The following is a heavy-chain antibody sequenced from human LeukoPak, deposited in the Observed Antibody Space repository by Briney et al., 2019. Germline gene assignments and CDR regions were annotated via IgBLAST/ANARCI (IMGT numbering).Heavy chain of an antibody. V-gene: IGHV3-23*01. J-gene: IGHJ4*02. Sequence: GGSLRLSCVGPGFSFNGYVMSRVRQAPGKGLEWIAVTGGSDDNTHYADSVKGRFTISRDNSENRLFLQMNSLRPDDSALYYCTKDLMTGFSSGWYFAYWGQGTLVTVSS. CDR1: GFSFNGYV. D-gene: IGHD6-19*01. CDR2: TGGSDDNT. CDR3: TKDLMTGFSSGWYFAY.